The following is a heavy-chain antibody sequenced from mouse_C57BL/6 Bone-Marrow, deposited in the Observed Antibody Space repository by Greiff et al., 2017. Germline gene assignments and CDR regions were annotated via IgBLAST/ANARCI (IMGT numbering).Heavy chain of an antibody. CDR1: GYSFTGYY. CDR3: AREDYSNYVGAMDY. V-gene: IGHV1-42*01. D-gene: IGHD2-5*01. J-gene: IGHJ4*01. Sequence: VQLQQSGPELVKPGASVKISCKASGYSFTGYYMNWVKQSPEKSLEWIGEINPSTGGTTSNQKFKAKATLTVDKSSSTAYMQLKSLTSEDSAVYYCAREDYSNYVGAMDYWGQGTSVTVAS. CDR2: INPSTGGT.